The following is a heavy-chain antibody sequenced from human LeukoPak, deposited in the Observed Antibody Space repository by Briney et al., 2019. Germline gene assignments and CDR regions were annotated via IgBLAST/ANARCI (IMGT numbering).Heavy chain of an antibody. CDR3: ARGPYSGYDPRGRANYYYYMDV. V-gene: IGHV1-69*05. CDR2: IFPIFGTA. CDR1: GGTFSSYV. D-gene: IGHD5-12*01. J-gene: IGHJ6*03. Sequence: ASVKVSCKASGGTFSSYVISWVRQAPGQGLEWMGGIFPIFGTANYAQKFQGRVTITTDESTSTAYMELSSLRSEETAVYYCARGPYSGYDPRGRANYYYYMDVWGKGTTVTVSS.